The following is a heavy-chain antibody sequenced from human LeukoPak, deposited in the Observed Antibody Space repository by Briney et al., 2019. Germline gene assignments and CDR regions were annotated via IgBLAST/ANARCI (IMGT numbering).Heavy chain of an antibody. CDR2: INHSGST. CDR1: GGSFSGYY. CDR3: ARDPSSGYSEFDY. J-gene: IGHJ4*02. Sequence: PSETLSLTCAVYGGSFSGYYWSWIRQPPGKGLEWIGGINHSGSTNYNPSLKSRVTISVDTSKNQFSLKLSSVTAADTAVYYCARDPSSGYSEFDYWGQGTLVTVSS. D-gene: IGHD3-22*01. V-gene: IGHV4-34*01.